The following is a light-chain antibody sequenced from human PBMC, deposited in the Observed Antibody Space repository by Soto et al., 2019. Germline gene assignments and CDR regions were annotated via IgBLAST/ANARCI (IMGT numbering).Light chain of an antibody. J-gene: IGKJ2*01. V-gene: IGKV1-39*01. CDR3: QQYNDWPPYS. Sequence: DIQMTQAPFSRSASVGDRVTIICGASQSISSYLNWYQQKPGKAPKLLIYAASILQSGVPSRFSGSGSGTEFTLTISSLQSEDFAVYYCQQYNDWPPYSFSQGTKVDIK. CDR1: QSISSY. CDR2: AAS.